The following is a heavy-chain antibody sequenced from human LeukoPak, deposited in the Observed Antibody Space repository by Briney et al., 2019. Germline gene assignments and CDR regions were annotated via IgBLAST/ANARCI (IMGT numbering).Heavy chain of an antibody. V-gene: IGHV3-23*01. D-gene: IGHD3-22*01. Sequence: PGGSLRLSCAASGFTFSSYAMSWARQAPGKGLEWVSTISGSGDGTYYADSVKGRFTISRDNSKNTVYLQMNGLRADDTAVYYCAKDLDDSSGFYSYHHWGQGTLVTVSS. CDR3: AKDLDDSSGFYSYHH. CDR2: ISGSGDGT. J-gene: IGHJ1*01. CDR1: GFTFSSYA.